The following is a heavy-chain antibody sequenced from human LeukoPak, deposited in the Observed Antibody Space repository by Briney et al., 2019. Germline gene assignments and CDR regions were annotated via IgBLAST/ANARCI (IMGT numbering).Heavy chain of an antibody. D-gene: IGHD3-22*01. J-gene: IGHJ4*02. CDR1: GGSFSSYY. Sequence: SETLSLTCTVSGGSFSSYYWSWIRQPPGKGLEWIGYIYYSGSTYYNPSLKSRVTISVDTSKNQFSLKLSSVTAADTAVYYCARVPNYYDSSGVGYFDYWGQGTLVTVSS. CDR3: ARVPNYYDSSGVGYFDY. V-gene: IGHV4-30-4*08. CDR2: IYYSGST.